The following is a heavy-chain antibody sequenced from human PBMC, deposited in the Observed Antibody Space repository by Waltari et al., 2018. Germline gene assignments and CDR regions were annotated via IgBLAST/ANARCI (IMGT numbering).Heavy chain of an antibody. CDR1: GGSISRSSYS. CDR2: FYYSGRT. V-gene: IGHV4-39*01. J-gene: IGHJ5*02. D-gene: IGHD5-12*01. Sequence: QLQLQESGPGLVKPSETLSLTCTVSGGSISRSSYSWGWIRQSPGKGLEWIGGFYYSGRTYYNTTLKGRVTIYGDASKDQFSLKLSSVTAADTAVYYCARHWKKSGYRFDPWGQGTLVTVSS. CDR3: ARHWKKSGYRFDP.